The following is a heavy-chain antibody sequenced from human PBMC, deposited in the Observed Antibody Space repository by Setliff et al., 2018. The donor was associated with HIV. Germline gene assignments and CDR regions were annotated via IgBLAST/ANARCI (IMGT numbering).Heavy chain of an antibody. V-gene: IGHV3-48*03. Sequence: PGGSLRLSCAASGFTFSCYEMNWVRQAPGKGLEWLSYISSSGSTIYYADSVKGRFTVSRDNAKNSLYLKMNSLRAEDTAIYYCARDRSGSYSFARDWGQGTLFTVSS. D-gene: IGHD1-26*01. CDR1: GFTFSCYE. J-gene: IGHJ4*02. CDR3: ARDRSGSYSFARD. CDR2: ISSSGSTI.